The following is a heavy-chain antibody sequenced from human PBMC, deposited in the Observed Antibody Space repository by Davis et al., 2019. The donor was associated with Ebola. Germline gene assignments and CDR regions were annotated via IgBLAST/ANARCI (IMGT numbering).Heavy chain of an antibody. V-gene: IGHV1-2*04. Sequence: ASVKVSCKASGYTFSGYYMHWVRQAPGQGLEWMGWINPNSGGTKYAQKFQGWVTMTRDTSISTAYMELSRLRADDTAVYYCARGSRRDLTMIVVNYYYGMDVWGQGTTVTVSS. J-gene: IGHJ6*02. CDR1: GYTFSGYY. D-gene: IGHD3-22*01. CDR3: ARGSRRDLTMIVVNYYYGMDV. CDR2: INPNSGGT.